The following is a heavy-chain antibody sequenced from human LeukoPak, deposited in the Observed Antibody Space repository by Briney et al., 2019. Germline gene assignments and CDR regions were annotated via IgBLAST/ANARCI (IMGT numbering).Heavy chain of an antibody. V-gene: IGHV3-9*01. D-gene: IGHD6-13*01. CDR3: AKDRIAAAAPYYFDY. J-gene: IGHJ4*02. Sequence: PGGSLRLSCAASGFTFDDYAMHWVRQAPGKGLEWVSGISWNSGSLGYADSVKGRFTISRDNAKNSLYLQMNSLRDEDTALYYCAKDRIAAAAPYYFDYWGQGTLVTVSS. CDR1: GFTFDDYA. CDR2: ISWNSGSL.